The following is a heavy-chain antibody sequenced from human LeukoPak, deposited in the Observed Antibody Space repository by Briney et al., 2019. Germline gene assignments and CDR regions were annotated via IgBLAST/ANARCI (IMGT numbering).Heavy chain of an antibody. D-gene: IGHD3-10*01. V-gene: IGHV4-31*03. J-gene: IGHJ6*02. CDR2: IYYSGST. CDR1: GGSINSGGYY. Sequence: PSETLSLTCTVSGGSINSGGYYWSWIRQHPGKGLEWIGFIYYSGSTYYNPSLKSRVTISLDTSKNQFSLRLSSVTAADTAVYYCARHHEVVYSYASGYSGGMDVWGQGTTVTVSS. CDR3: ARHHEVVYSYASGYSGGMDV.